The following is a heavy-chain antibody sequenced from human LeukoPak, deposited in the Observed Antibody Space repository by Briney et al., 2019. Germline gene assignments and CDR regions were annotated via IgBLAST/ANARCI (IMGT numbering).Heavy chain of an antibody. V-gene: IGHV3-74*01. CDR3: AKLEAGREYFQH. D-gene: IGHD2-15*01. J-gene: IGHJ1*01. Sequence: GGSLRLSCAASGFTFSSYGMHWVRQDPRKGLVWVSRINGDGRNINYADSVRGRFTISRDNAKNTLYLQMNSLRAEDTAVYYCAKLEAGREYFQHWGQGTLVTVSS. CDR2: INGDGRNI. CDR1: GFTFSSYG.